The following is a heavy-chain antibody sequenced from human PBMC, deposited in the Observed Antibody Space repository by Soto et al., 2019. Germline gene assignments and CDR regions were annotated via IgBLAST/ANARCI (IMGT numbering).Heavy chain of an antibody. V-gene: IGHV4-59*01. D-gene: IGHD3-9*01. Sequence: QVQLQESGPGLVKPSETLSLTCTVSGGSISSYYWSWIRQPPGKGLEWIGYIYYSGSTNYNPSLKSRVTISVDTSKNQSSLKLSSVTAADTAVYYCARGHQDYDILTGYYPYYFDYWGQGTLVTVSS. CDR3: ARGHQDYDILTGYYPYYFDY. CDR2: IYYSGST. J-gene: IGHJ4*02. CDR1: GGSISSYY.